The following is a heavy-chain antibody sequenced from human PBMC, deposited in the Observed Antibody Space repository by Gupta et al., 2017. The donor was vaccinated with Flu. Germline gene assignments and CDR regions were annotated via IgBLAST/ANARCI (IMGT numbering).Heavy chain of an antibody. D-gene: IGHD3-16*01. Sequence: QVQLQESGPGLAKPSETLSLTCTVPVCSVRSYYWPWIRQPPGKGLEWIGHIYYIGRTAYNPSHKSRGTISLDTSRNQSSLKVSSVTAADTAVYYCAGGHTYYDAGDLFDPWGQGTLVTVSS. CDR1: VCSVRSYY. CDR2: IYYIGRT. CDR3: AGGHTYYDAGDLFDP. J-gene: IGHJ5*01. V-gene: IGHV4-59*08.